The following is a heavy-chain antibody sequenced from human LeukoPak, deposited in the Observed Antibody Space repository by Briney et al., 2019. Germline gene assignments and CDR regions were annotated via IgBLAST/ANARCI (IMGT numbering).Heavy chain of an antibody. J-gene: IGHJ4*02. CDR3: ARGPRAGYYSDY. V-gene: IGHV4-30-2*01. CDR2: IYHSGST. Sequence: SQTLSLTCAVSGGSISSGGYSWSWIRQPPGKGLEWIGYIYHSGSTYYNPSLKSRVTISVDRSKNQFSLKLSSVTAADTAVYYCARGPRAGYYSDYWGQGTLVTVSS. CDR1: GGSISSGGYS. D-gene: IGHD3-22*01.